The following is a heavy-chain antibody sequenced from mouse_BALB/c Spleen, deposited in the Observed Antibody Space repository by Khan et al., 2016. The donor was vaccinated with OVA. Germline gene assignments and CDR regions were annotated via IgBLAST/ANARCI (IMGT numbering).Heavy chain of an antibody. CDR3: AREVGYLYAMEY. CDR1: GYTFTNYG. CDR2: INTYTGEP. V-gene: IGHV9-3-1*01. J-gene: IGHJ4*01. Sequence: QIQLVQSGPELKKPGETVKISCKASGYTFTNYGMNWVKQAPGKGLKWMGWINTYTGEPTYADDFKGRFAFSLETSASTAYLQINNLKNEDTATYFGAREVGYLYAMEYWGQGTSVTVSS. D-gene: IGHD1-2*01.